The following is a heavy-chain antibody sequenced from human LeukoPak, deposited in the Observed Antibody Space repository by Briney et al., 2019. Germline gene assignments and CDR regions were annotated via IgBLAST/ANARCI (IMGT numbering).Heavy chain of an antibody. J-gene: IGHJ3*02. CDR3: ARRTRLYRAFDI. D-gene: IGHD3-16*01. Sequence: SETLSLTCAVYGGSFSGYYWSWIRQPPGKGLEWIGEINHSGSTNYNPSLKSRVTISVDTSKNQFSLKLSSVTAADTAVYYCARRTRLYRAFDIWGQGTMVTVSS. CDR2: INHSGST. V-gene: IGHV4-34*01. CDR1: GGSFSGYY.